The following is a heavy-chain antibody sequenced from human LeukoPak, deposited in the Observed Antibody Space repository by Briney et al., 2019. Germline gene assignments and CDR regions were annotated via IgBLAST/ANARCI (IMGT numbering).Heavy chain of an antibody. CDR1: GGSISSYY. CDR3: ARGGYSYGYEPYFDY. CDR2: IYYSGST. D-gene: IGHD5-18*01. J-gene: IGHJ4*02. Sequence: SETLSLTCTVSGGSISSYYWSWIRQPPGKGLEWIGYIYYSGSTNYSPSLKSRVTISVDTSKNQFSLKLSSVTAADTAVYYCARGGYSYGYEPYFDYWGQGTLVTVSS. V-gene: IGHV4-59*01.